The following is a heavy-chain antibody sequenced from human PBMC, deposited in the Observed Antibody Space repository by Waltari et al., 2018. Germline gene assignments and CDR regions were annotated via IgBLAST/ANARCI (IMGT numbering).Heavy chain of an antibody. Sequence: EVQLVESGGGLVQPGGSLRLSCAASGFTFSSYAMSWVRQAPGKGLEWVSAISGSGGSTYYADSVKGRFTISRDNSKNTLYLQMNSLRAEDTAVYYCAKDGKLWFRELLWGPYYYYMDVWGKGTTVTVSS. D-gene: IGHD3-10*01. CDR2: ISGSGGST. J-gene: IGHJ6*03. CDR3: AKDGKLWFRELLWGPYYYYMDV. V-gene: IGHV3-23*04. CDR1: GFTFSSYA.